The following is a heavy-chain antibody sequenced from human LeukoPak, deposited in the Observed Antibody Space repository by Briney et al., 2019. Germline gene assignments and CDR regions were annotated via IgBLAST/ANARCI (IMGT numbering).Heavy chain of an antibody. V-gene: IGHV3-23*01. D-gene: IGHD1-26*01. CDR1: GFTFSNYA. Sequence: GGSLRLSSAASGFTFSNYAMSWVLQAPGKGLEWVSGISGSAGSAYYADSVKGRFTISRDNSKNTLYLQMNSLTDDDTAVYYCAKKWGVGTTTLDYFDYWGQGTLVTVSS. J-gene: IGHJ4*02. CDR2: ISGSAGSA. CDR3: AKKWGVGTTTLDYFDY.